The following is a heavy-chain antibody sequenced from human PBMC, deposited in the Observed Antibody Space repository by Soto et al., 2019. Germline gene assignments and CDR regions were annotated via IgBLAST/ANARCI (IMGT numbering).Heavy chain of an antibody. CDR2: INHSGST. CDR3: ARVGRLRYFDWLSQALDY. CDR1: GGSFSGYY. Sequence: ASETLSLTCAVYGGSFSGYYWSWIRQPPGKGLEWIGEINHSGSTNYNPSLESRVTISVDTSKNQFSLKLSSVTAADTAVYYCARVGRLRYFDWLSQALDYWGQGTLVTVSS. J-gene: IGHJ4*02. V-gene: IGHV4-34*01. D-gene: IGHD3-9*01.